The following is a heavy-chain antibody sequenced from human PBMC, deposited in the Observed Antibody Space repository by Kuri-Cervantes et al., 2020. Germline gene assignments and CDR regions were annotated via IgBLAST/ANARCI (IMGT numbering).Heavy chain of an antibody. Sequence: ASVKVSCKASGYTFTSYYMHWVRQAPGQGLEWMGIINPSGGSTIYAQKFQGRVTMTEDTSTDTAYMELSSLRSEDTAVYYCATGTGPGIAVAGIVGRSGIVRGNWFDPWGQGTLVTVSS. D-gene: IGHD6-19*01. CDR1: GYTFTSYY. V-gene: IGHV1-46*01. J-gene: IGHJ5*02. CDR3: ATGTGPGIAVAGIVGRSGIVRGNWFDP. CDR2: INPSGGST.